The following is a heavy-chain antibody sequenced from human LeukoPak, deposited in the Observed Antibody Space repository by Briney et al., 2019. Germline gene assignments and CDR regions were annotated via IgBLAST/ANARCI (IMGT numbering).Heavy chain of an antibody. CDR3: ARGWAAAGTSY. D-gene: IGHD6-13*01. V-gene: IGHV4-34*01. CDR1: GGSFSGYY. J-gene: IGHJ4*02. Sequence: SETLSLTCAVYGGSFSGYYWSWIRQPPAKGLEWIGEINHSGSTNYNPSLKSRVTISVDTSKNQFSLEQSSLAAADTAVYYCARGWAAAGTSYWGQGTLVTVSS. CDR2: INHSGST.